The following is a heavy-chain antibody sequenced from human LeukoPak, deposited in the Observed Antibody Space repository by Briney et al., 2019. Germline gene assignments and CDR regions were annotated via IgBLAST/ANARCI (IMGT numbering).Heavy chain of an antibody. CDR3: ATSDAGTPSL. CDR1: GFTFNDAW. V-gene: IGHV3-74*01. D-gene: IGHD1-7*01. CDR2: IKSDGSST. J-gene: IGHJ4*02. Sequence: PGGSLRLSCAASGFTFNDAWMNWVRQAPGKGLVWVSRIKSDGSSTNYADSVKGRFTISRDNAKNTLYLQMNGLRAEDTAVYYCATSDAGTPSLRGQGTLVTVSS.